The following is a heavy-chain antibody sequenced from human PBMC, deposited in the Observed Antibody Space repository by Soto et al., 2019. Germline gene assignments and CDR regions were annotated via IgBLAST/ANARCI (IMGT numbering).Heavy chain of an antibody. Sequence: PSETLSLTCTVSGGSISSSSYYWGWIRQPPGKGLEWIGSIYYSGSTYYNPSLKSRVTISVDTSKNQFSLKLSSVTAADTAVYYCGGGYGPLVYFDYWGQGTLVTVS. CDR1: GGSISSSSYY. D-gene: IGHD5-18*01. V-gene: IGHV4-39*01. CDR3: GGGYGPLVYFDY. CDR2: IYYSGST. J-gene: IGHJ4*02.